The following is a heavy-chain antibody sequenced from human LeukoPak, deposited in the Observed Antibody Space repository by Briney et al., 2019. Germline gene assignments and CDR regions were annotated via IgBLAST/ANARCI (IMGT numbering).Heavy chain of an antibody. Sequence: SETLSLTCTVSGGSISSGGYYWSWIRQHPGKDLEWIGYIYYTGSTYYNPSLKSRVFISVDTSKNQFSLKLSSVTAADTAVYYCARDLGYCTNGVCHTRFDYWGQGTLVAVSS. CDR3: ARDLGYCTNGVCHTRFDY. V-gene: IGHV4-31*03. CDR2: IYYTGST. J-gene: IGHJ4*02. D-gene: IGHD2-8*01. CDR1: GGSISSGGYY.